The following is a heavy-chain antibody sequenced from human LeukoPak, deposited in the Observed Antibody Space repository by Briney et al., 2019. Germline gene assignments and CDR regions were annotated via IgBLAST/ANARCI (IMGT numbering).Heavy chain of an antibody. CDR2: ISGSGGST. Sequence: GGSLRLSCAASGFTFSSYAMSWVRQAPGKGLEWVSAISGSGGSTYYADSVKGRFTISRVNSKNTLYLQMNSLRAEDTAVYYCAKDLEVAYYYDSSGYSHWGQGTLVTVSS. CDR1: GFTFSSYA. V-gene: IGHV3-23*01. CDR3: AKDLEVAYYYDSSGYSH. J-gene: IGHJ4*02. D-gene: IGHD3-22*01.